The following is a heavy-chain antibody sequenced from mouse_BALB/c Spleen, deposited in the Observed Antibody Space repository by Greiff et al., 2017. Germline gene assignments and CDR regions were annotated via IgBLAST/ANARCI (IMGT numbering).Heavy chain of an antibody. CDR3: AREYDGYLAY. CDR2: ISSGGST. Sequence: EVHLVESGGGLVKPGGSLKLSCAASGFTFSSYAMSWVRQTPEKRLEWVASISSGGSTYYPDSVKGRFTISRDNARNILYLQMSSLRSEDTAMYYCAREYDGYLAYWGQGTLVTVSA. D-gene: IGHD2-3*01. V-gene: IGHV5-6-5*01. CDR1: GFTFSSYA. J-gene: IGHJ3*01.